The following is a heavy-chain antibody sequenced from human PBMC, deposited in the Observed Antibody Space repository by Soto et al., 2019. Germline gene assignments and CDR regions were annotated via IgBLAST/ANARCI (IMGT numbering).Heavy chain of an antibody. V-gene: IGHV1-69*06. D-gene: IGHD2-15*01. CDR3: AGGYCSGGSCYPYVMDV. Sequence: ASVKVSCKASGGTFSSYAISWVRQAPGQGLEWMGGIIPIFGTENYEQKFPGRVTITADKSTSTAYMELSSLRSEDMAVYYCAGGYCSGGSCYPYVMDVWGQGTTVTVSS. CDR2: IIPIFGTE. J-gene: IGHJ6*02. CDR1: GGTFSSYA.